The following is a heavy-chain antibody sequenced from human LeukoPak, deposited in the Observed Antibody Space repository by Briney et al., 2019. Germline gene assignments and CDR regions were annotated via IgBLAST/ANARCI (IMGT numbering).Heavy chain of an antibody. D-gene: IGHD2-2*02. J-gene: IGHJ4*02. Sequence: ASVKVSFKASGYTFTSYYMHWVRQAPEQGLEWMGIINPSGGSTSYAQKFQGRVTMTRDMSTSTVCMELSSLRSEDMAVYYCARGGRAYCSSTSCYSYFDYWGQGTLVTVSS. CDR1: GYTFTSYY. CDR3: ARGGRAYCSSTSCYSYFDY. CDR2: INPSGGST. V-gene: IGHV1-46*01.